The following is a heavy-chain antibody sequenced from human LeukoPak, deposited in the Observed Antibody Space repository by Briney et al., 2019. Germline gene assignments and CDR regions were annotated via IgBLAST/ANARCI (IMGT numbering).Heavy chain of an antibody. CDR3: ARDSAPRGPAASVFYYYYYYMDV. CDR2: INPNSGGT. D-gene: IGHD2-2*01. Sequence: ASVKVSCKASGYTFTGYYMHWVRQAPGQGLEWMGWINPNSGGTNYAQKFQGRVTMTRDTSISTAYMELSRLRSDDTAVYYCARDSAPRGPAASVFYYYYYYMDVWGKGTTVTVSS. CDR1: GYTFTGYY. J-gene: IGHJ6*03. V-gene: IGHV1-2*02.